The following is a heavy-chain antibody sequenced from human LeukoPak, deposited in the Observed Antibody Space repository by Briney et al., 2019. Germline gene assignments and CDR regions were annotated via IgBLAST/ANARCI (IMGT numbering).Heavy chain of an antibody. V-gene: IGHV1-2*02. D-gene: IGHD2-2*01. Sequence: ASVKVSCKASGYTFTGYYMHWVRQAPGQGLEWMGWINPNSGGTNYAQKFQGRVTMTRDTSISTAYMELSRLRSDDTAVYYCARGAIRSSTSWGFFDYWGQRTPVTVSS. CDR3: ARGAIRSSTSWGFFDY. CDR2: INPNSGGT. CDR1: GYTFTGYY. J-gene: IGHJ4*02.